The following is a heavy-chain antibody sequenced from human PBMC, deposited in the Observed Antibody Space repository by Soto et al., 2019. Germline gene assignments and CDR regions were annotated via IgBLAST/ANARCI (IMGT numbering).Heavy chain of an antibody. V-gene: IGHV4-59*02. D-gene: IGHD2-8*01. CDR2: MYHGGRT. CDR1: GDSVTNYF. Sequence: SETLSLTFTVSGDSVTNYFWSWMRQPPGKGLEWIGHMYHGGRTNYSPSLKSRVTMSLDSSRNQFSLNLSSVTAADTAVYFCARDPGYCTNGVCPIFDFWGQGLLVTV. J-gene: IGHJ4*02. CDR3: ARDPGYCTNGVCPIFDF.